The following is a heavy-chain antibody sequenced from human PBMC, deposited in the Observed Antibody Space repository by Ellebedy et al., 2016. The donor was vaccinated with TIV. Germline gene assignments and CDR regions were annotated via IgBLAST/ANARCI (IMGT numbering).Heavy chain of an antibody. Sequence: SLKISCAGSGFTFDDYAMHWVRQGPGKGLEWIAAITWNGGHIGYADSVKGRFTISRDNAKNSLYLQMNSLRAEDTALYYCAKGYYDSSGYFTTYLDHWGQGSLVTVSS. CDR3: AKGYYDSSGYFTTYLDH. CDR2: ITWNGGHI. V-gene: IGHV3-9*01. D-gene: IGHD3-22*01. J-gene: IGHJ4*02. CDR1: GFTFDDYA.